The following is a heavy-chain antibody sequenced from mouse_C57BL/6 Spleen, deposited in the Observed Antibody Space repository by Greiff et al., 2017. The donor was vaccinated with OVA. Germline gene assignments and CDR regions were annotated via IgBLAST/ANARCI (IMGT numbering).Heavy chain of an antibody. V-gene: IGHV1-76*01. CDR2: IYPGSGNT. CDR1: GYTFTDYY. Sequence: QVQLKESGAELVRPGASVKLSCKASGYTFTDYYINWVKQRPGQGLEWIARIYPGSGNTYYNEKFKGKATLTAEKSSSTAYMQLSSLTSEDSAVYFCARRDFDYWGQGTTLTVSS. CDR3: ARRDFDY. J-gene: IGHJ2*01.